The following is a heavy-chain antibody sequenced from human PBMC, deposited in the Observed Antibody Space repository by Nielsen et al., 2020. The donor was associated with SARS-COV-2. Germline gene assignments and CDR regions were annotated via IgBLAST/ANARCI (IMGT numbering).Heavy chain of an antibody. Sequence: GGSLRLSCAASGFALRDHYMDWVRQAPGKGLEWVGRIKNIPDSNPANYAASVKGRFTISRDDSDNSLFLQMNSLTVEDTAVYYSARDNWAALDIWGQGTMVTVSS. CDR1: GFALRDHY. J-gene: IGHJ3*02. D-gene: IGHD3-16*01. V-gene: IGHV3-72*01. CDR3: ARDNWAALDI. CDR2: IKNIPDSNPA.